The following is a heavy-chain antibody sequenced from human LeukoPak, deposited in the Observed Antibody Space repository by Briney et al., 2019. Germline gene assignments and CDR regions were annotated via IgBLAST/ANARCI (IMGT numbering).Heavy chain of an antibody. V-gene: IGHV4-59*01. CDR1: GGSISSYY. CDR3: AGIAVAGISN. CDR2: IYYSGST. D-gene: IGHD6-19*01. Sequence: SETLSLTCTVSGGSISSYYWSWIRQPPGKGLEWIGYIYYSGSTNYNPSLKSRVTISVDTSKNQFSLKLSSVTAADTAVYYCAGIAVAGISNWGQGTLVTVSS. J-gene: IGHJ4*02.